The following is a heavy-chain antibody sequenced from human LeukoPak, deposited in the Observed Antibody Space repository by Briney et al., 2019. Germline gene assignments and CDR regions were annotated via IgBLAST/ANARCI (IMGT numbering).Heavy chain of an antibody. V-gene: IGHV3-21*01. CDR2: ISSSSSCI. Sequence: GGSLRLSCAASGFTFSSYSMNWVRQAPGKGLEWVSSISSSSSCIYYADSVKGRFTISRDNAKNSLYLQMNSLRAEDTAVYYCARVGGSGWYRYYYYYMDVWGKGTTVTVSS. D-gene: IGHD6-19*01. J-gene: IGHJ6*03. CDR1: GFTFSSYS. CDR3: ARVGGSGWYRYYYYYMDV.